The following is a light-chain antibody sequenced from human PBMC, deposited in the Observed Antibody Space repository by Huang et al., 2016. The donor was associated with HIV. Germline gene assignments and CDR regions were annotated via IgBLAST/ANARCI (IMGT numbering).Light chain of an antibody. Sequence: EIVLTQSPATLSLSPGEGATLSCRASQNVSSYLAWYQQKPGQAPRLLIYDASNRATGIPARFSGSGSGTDFTLTISSLEPEDFAVYYCQQRSIWPWTFGQGTKVEIK. V-gene: IGKV3-11*01. CDR3: QQRSIWPWT. CDR1: QNVSSY. J-gene: IGKJ1*01. CDR2: DAS.